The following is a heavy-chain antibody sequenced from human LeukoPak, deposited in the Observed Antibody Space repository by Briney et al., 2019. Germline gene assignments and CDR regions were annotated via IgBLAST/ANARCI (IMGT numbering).Heavy chain of an antibody. J-gene: IGHJ4*02. CDR1: GFTFSSYG. V-gene: IGHV3-30*03. D-gene: IGHD4-17*01. CDR3: ARDWDKNDYGDPGYFDS. Sequence: GGSLRLSCAASGFTFSSYGMHWVRQAPGKGLEWVAVISYDGSNKYYADSVKGRFTISRDNSKNTLYLQMNSLRAEDTAVYYCARDWDKNDYGDPGYFDSWGQGTLVTVSS. CDR2: ISYDGSNK.